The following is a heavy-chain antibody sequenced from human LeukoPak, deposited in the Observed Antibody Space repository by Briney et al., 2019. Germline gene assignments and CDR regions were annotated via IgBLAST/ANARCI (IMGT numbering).Heavy chain of an antibody. Sequence: GGSLRLSCAASGFTFSSYSMNWVRQAPGKGLEWVSSISSSSSYIYYADSVKGRFTTSRDNAKNSLYLQMNSLRAEDTAVYYCARVDGNRPMVRGVSQSHNFDYWGQGTLVTVSS. D-gene: IGHD3-10*01. CDR2: ISSSSSYI. V-gene: IGHV3-21*01. CDR3: ARVDGNRPMVRGVSQSHNFDY. J-gene: IGHJ4*02. CDR1: GFTFSSYS.